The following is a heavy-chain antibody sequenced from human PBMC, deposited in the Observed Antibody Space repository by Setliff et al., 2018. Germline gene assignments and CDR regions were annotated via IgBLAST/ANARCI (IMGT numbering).Heavy chain of an antibody. CDR1: GFTFSIYA. CDR2: VSYDGSNE. V-gene: IGHV3-30-3*01. CDR3: AKDGRWFGELFPYYYYYYGMDV. D-gene: IGHD3-10*01. J-gene: IGHJ6*02. Sequence: PGGSLRLSCAASGFTFSIYAMHWVRQAPGKGLEWVAAVSYDGSNEYYADSVKGRFTISRDNSKNTLYLQMNSLRAEDTAVYYCAKDGRWFGELFPYYYYYYGMDVWGQGTTVTVSS.